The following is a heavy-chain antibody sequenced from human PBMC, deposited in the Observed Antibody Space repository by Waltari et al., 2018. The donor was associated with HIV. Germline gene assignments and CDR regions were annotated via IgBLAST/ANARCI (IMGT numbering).Heavy chain of an antibody. Sequence: DVQLLESGGGFVQPGGSLRLSCPVSGFTFSIYSMYWVRQAPGKGPEWVSAISANGYKTFYTDSVRGRFTVSRDNPKSTLYLQMNNLRTEDTAAYFCVKEGGVGSIKEDYWGQGTLVTVSS. CDR1: GFTFSIYS. V-gene: IGHV3-23*01. CDR3: VKEGGVGSIKEDY. CDR2: ISANGYKT. J-gene: IGHJ4*02. D-gene: IGHD1-26*01.